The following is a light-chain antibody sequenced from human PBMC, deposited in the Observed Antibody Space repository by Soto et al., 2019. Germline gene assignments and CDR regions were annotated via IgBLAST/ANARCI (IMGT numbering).Light chain of an antibody. CDR2: EVS. V-gene: IGLV2-14*01. J-gene: IGLJ3*02. CDR3: SSFTTSKTWV. Sequence: QPASVSGSPGQSITISCTGTSSDVGAYDYVSWYQQHPGKAPKFMLYEVSNRPSGLSDRFSGSKSGNTASLTISGLQAEDEADYYCSSFTTSKTWVFGGGTKVTVL. CDR1: SSDVGAYDY.